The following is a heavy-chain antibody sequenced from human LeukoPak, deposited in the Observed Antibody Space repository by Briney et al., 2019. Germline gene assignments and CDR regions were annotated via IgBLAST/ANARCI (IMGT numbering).Heavy chain of an antibody. V-gene: IGHV4-59*08. J-gene: IGHJ5*02. Sequence: SETLSLTCSVSGGSISGYYWSWIRQPPGKGLEWIGYIYYSGSTNYNPSLKSRVTISVDTSKNQFSLKLSSVTAADTAVYYCARHGGSSGWTNWFDPGAREPWSPSPQ. CDR3: ARHGGSSGWTNWFDP. CDR2: IYYSGST. D-gene: IGHD6-19*01. CDR1: GGSISGYY.